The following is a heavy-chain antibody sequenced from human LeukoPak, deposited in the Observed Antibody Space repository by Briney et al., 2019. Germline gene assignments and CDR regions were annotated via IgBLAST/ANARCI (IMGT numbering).Heavy chain of an antibody. CDR3: ARDRPYSSGWTLWY. Sequence: GRSLRLSCAASGFTFSSYGMHWVRQAPGKGLEWVSAISGSGGSTYYADSVKGRFTISRDNSKNTLYLQMNSLRAEDTAVYYCARDRPYSSGWTLWYWGQGTLVTVSS. CDR2: ISGSGGST. V-gene: IGHV3-NL1*01. J-gene: IGHJ4*02. D-gene: IGHD6-19*01. CDR1: GFTFSSYG.